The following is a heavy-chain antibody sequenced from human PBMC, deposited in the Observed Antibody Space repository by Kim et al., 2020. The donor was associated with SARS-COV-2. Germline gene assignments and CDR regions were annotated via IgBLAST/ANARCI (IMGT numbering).Heavy chain of an antibody. J-gene: IGHJ4*02. D-gene: IGHD1-26*01. CDR1: GFTFSSYE. CDR3: ARERETRNYYLDY. Sequence: GGSLRLSCAASGFTFSSYEMNWVRQAPGKGLEWISYISGSSTSIYYADSVKGRFTVSRDNSKNSLYLQMNRLRAEDTAVYYCARERETRNYYLDYWGQGTLVTVAS. V-gene: IGHV3-48*03. CDR2: ISGSSTSI.